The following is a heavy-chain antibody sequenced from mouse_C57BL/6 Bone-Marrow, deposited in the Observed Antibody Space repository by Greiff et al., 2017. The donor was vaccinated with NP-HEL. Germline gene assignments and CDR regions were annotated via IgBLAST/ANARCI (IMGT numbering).Heavy chain of an antibody. Sequence: EVQLQQSGAELVRPGASVKLSCTASGFNIKDDYMHWVKQRPEQGLEWIGWIDPENGDTEYASKFQGKATITADTSSNTAYLQLSSLTSEDTAVYYCTPTSYDVYYVLFAYWGQGTLVTVSA. J-gene: IGHJ3*01. D-gene: IGHD2-3*01. V-gene: IGHV14-4*01. CDR3: TPTSYDVYYVLFAY. CDR2: IDPENGDT. CDR1: GFNIKDDY.